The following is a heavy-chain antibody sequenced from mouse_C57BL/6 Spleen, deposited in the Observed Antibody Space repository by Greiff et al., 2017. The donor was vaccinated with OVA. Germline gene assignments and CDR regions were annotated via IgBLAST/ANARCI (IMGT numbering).Heavy chain of an antibody. Sequence: VQLQQPGAELVKPGASVKLSCKASGYTFTSYWMQWVKQRPGQGLEWIGEIDPSDSYTNYNQKFKGKATLTVDTSSSTAYMQLSSLTSEDSAVYFCARVGYYFDYWGQGTTLTVSS. V-gene: IGHV1-50*01. D-gene: IGHD2-2*01. J-gene: IGHJ2*01. CDR1: GYTFTSYW. CDR2: IDPSDSYT. CDR3: ARVGYYFDY.